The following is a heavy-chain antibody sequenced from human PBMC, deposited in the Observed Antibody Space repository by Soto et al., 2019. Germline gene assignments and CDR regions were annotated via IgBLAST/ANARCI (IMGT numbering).Heavy chain of an antibody. D-gene: IGHD3-22*01. V-gene: IGHV3-30-3*01. Sequence: GGSLRLSCAASGFTFSSYAMHWVRQAPGKGLEWVAVISYDGSNKYYADSVKGRFTISRDNSKNTLYLQMNSLRAEDTAVYYCARSNTYYYDSSGYHPYFDYWGQGTLVTVSS. CDR3: ARSNTYYYDSSGYHPYFDY. CDR2: ISYDGSNK. J-gene: IGHJ4*02. CDR1: GFTFSSYA.